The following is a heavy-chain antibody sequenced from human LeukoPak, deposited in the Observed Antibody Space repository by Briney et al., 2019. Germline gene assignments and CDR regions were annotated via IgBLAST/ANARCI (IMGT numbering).Heavy chain of an antibody. J-gene: IGHJ5*02. D-gene: IGHD3-10*01. CDR2: IYHSGST. Sequence: PSETLSPTCAVSGYSISSGYYWGWIRQPPGKGLEWIGSIYHSGSTYYNPSLKSRVTISVDTSKNQFSLKLSSVTAADTAVYYCARYIWDYYYGSGSSAGWFDPWGQGTLVTVSS. V-gene: IGHV4-38-2*01. CDR3: ARYIWDYYYGSGSSAGWFDP. CDR1: GYSISSGYY.